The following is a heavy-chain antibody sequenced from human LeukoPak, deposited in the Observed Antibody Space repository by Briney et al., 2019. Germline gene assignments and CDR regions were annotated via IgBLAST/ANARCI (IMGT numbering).Heavy chain of an antibody. D-gene: IGHD2-15*01. CDR1: GFTFSSYW. Sequence: GGSLRLSCAASGFTFSSYWMPWVRQAPGKGLVWVSRINSDETYTSFADSVKGRFTISRDNAKSTLYLQMNSLRAEDTAVYYCARRYCSGGTCYLDYWGQGTLVTVSS. CDR3: ARRYCSGGTCYLDY. V-gene: IGHV3-74*01. J-gene: IGHJ4*02. CDR2: INSDETYT.